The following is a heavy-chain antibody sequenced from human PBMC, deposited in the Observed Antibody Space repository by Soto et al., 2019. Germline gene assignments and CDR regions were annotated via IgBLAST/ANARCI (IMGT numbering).Heavy chain of an antibody. Sequence: QVQLVESGGGVVQPGRSLRLSCAASGFTFSSYGMHWVRQAPGKGLEWVAVISYDGSNKYYADSVKGRFTISRDNSKNTLYLQMSGVRAEDTAVYYCAKGQYSGSGWSMLFDYWGQGTLVTVSS. CDR1: GFTFSSYG. CDR3: AKGQYSGSGWSMLFDY. CDR2: ISYDGSNK. V-gene: IGHV3-30*18. J-gene: IGHJ4*02. D-gene: IGHD6-19*01.